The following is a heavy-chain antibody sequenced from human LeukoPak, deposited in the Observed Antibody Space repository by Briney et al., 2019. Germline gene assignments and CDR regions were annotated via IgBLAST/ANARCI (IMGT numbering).Heavy chain of an antibody. CDR1: GYTSTSYA. D-gene: IGHD1-26*01. Sequence: GASVKVSCKASGYTSTSYAMNWVRQAPGQGLEWMGWINTNTGNPTYAQGFTGRFVFSLDTSVSTAYLQISSLKAEDTAVYYCAKDNSGSYYPEYYFDYWGQGTLVTVSS. CDR3: AKDNSGSYYPEYYFDY. V-gene: IGHV7-4-1*02. J-gene: IGHJ4*02. CDR2: INTNTGNP.